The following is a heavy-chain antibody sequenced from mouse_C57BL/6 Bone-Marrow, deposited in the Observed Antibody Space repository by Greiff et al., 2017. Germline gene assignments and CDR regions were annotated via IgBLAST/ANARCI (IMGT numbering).Heavy chain of an antibody. Sequence: VQLQQSGAELVRPGASVKLSCTASGFNIKDDYIDWVKQRPEQGLEWIGWIDPEIGDTESASKFQGKATVTSDTSSNTADLQLSSLTSEDTAVYYCSSFDGNYFDFWGQGTPLTVAS. CDR1: GFNIKDDY. V-gene: IGHV14-4*01. CDR2: IDPEIGDT. CDR3: SSFDGNYFDF. D-gene: IGHD2-3*01. J-gene: IGHJ2*01.